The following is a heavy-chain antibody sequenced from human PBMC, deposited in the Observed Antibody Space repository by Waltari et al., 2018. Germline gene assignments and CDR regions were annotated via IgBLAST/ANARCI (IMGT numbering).Heavy chain of an antibody. CDR1: GFTFSSYW. CDR2: IKQDGSEK. V-gene: IGHV3-7*01. D-gene: IGHD3-22*01. J-gene: IGHJ4*02. CDR3: ARDWYDSSGYYGY. Sequence: EVQLVESGGGLVQPGGSLRLSCAASGFTFSSYWMSWVRQAPGKGLEWVANIKQDGSEKYYVDSVKGRFTISRDNAKNSLYLQMNSLRAEDTAVYYCARDWYDSSGYYGYWGQGTLVTVSS.